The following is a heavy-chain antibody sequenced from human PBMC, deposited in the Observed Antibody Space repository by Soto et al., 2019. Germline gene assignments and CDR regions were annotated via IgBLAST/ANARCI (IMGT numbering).Heavy chain of an antibody. CDR3: ARGQDRSSGAIDY. J-gene: IGHJ4*02. D-gene: IGHD2-15*01. CDR2: IYHSGST. Sequence: QLQLQESGSGLVKPSQTLSLTCAVSGGSISSGGYSWSWIRQPPGKGLEWIGYIYHSGSTYYNPSPRSRVNISVDRSKNQFSLKLSSVTAADTAVYYCARGQDRSSGAIDYWGQGTLVTVSS. CDR1: GGSISSGGYS. V-gene: IGHV4-30-2*01.